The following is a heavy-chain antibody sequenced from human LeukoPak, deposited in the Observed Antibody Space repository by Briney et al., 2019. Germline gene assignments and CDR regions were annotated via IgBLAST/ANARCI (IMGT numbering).Heavy chain of an antibody. CDR2: IIPIFGTA. V-gene: IGHV1-69*13. J-gene: IGHJ4*02. Sequence: SVKVSCKASGGTFSSYAISWVRQAPGRGLEWMGGIIPIFGTANYAQKFQGRVTITADESTSTAYMELSSLRSEDTAVYYCARGKHDYGDSYFDYWGQGTLVTVSS. CDR3: ARGKHDYGDSYFDY. CDR1: GGTFSSYA. D-gene: IGHD4-17*01.